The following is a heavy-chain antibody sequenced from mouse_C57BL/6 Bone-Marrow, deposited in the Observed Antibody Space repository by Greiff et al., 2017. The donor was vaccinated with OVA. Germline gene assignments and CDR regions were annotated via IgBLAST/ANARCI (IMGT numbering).Heavy chain of an antibody. D-gene: IGHD4-1*01. Sequence: EVQLQESGGDLVKPGGSLKLSCAASGFTFSSYGMSWVRQTPDKRLEWVATISSGGSYTYYPDSVKGRFTISRDNAKNTLYLQMSRLKSEDTAMYYCARQELGLYAMDYWGQGTSVTVSS. CDR1: GFTFSSYG. CDR3: ARQELGLYAMDY. J-gene: IGHJ4*01. CDR2: ISSGGSYT. V-gene: IGHV5-6*01.